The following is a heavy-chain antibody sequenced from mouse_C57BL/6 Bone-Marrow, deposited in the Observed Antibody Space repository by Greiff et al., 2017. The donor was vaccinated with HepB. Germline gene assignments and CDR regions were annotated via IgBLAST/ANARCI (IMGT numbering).Heavy chain of an antibody. CDR1: GYSITSGYY. Sequence: EVKLQQSGPGLVKPSQSLSLTCSVTGYSITSGYYWNWIRQFPGNKLEWMGYISYDGSNNYNPSLKNRISITRDTSKNQFFLKLNSVTTEDTATYYCAREPSLYYDYDVYWYFDVWGTGTTVTVSS. J-gene: IGHJ1*03. D-gene: IGHD2-4*01. CDR2: ISYDGSN. V-gene: IGHV3-6*01. CDR3: AREPSLYYDYDVYWYFDV.